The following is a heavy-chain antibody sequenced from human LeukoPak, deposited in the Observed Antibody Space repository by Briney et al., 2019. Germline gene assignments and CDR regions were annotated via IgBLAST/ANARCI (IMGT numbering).Heavy chain of an antibody. CDR2: IWYDGSNK. J-gene: IGHJ4*02. Sequence: GGSLRLSCAAYGFTFSSYGMHWVRQAPGKGLEWVAVIWYDGSNKYYADSVKGRFTISRDNSKNTLYLQMNSLRAEDTAVYYCARARGYSSSSGLDWGQGTLVTVSS. CDR3: ARARGYSSSSGLD. V-gene: IGHV3-33*01. D-gene: IGHD6-6*01. CDR1: GFTFSSYG.